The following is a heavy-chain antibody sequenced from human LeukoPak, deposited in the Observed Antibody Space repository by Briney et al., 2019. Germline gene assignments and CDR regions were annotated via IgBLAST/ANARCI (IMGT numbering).Heavy chain of an antibody. Sequence: KTSETLSLTCAVYGGSFSGYYWSWIRQPPGKGLEWIGEINHSGSTNYNPPLKSRVTISVDTSKNQFSLKLSSVTAADTAVYYCARGRSGIRYFDWLLRYFDYWGQGTLVTVSS. CDR1: GGSFSGYY. D-gene: IGHD3-9*01. CDR3: ARGRSGIRYFDWLLRYFDY. V-gene: IGHV4-34*01. J-gene: IGHJ4*02. CDR2: INHSGST.